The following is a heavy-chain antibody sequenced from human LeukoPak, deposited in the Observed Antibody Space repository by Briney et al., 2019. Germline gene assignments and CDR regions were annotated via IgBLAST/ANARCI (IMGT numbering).Heavy chain of an antibody. CDR3: AREYSASEH. CDR1: GYTFVSYY. V-gene: IGHV1-2*02. J-gene: IGHJ4*02. D-gene: IGHD5-12*01. Sequence: ASVKVSCKASGYTFVSYYLHWVRQAPGQGLEWMAWIDPYTGNTHYAQKFQGRITVTRDTSVSTTYMGLSWLTSDDTARYYCAREYSASEHWGQGTLVTVSS. CDR2: IDPYTGNT.